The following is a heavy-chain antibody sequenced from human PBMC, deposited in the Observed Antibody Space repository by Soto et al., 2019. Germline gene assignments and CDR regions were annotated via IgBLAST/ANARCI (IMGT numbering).Heavy chain of an antibody. CDR3: ARDPVGVTHFDY. CDR2: IIPIFGTA. Sequence: SVKVSCKDSVGTFSGYAISWVRQAPGQGLEWMGGIIPIFGTANYAQKFQGRVTITADESTSTAYMELSSLRSEDTAVYYCARDPVGVTHFDYWGQGALVTVSS. D-gene: IGHD1-26*01. CDR1: VGTFSGYA. V-gene: IGHV1-69*13. J-gene: IGHJ4*02.